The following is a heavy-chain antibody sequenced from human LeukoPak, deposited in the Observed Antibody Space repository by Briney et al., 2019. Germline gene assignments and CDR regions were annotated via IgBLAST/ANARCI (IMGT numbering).Heavy chain of an antibody. CDR3: ARGRDTFLDY. J-gene: IGHJ4*02. Sequence: GESLKISCKGSGYSFTSYLISWVRQMPGKGLEWMGRIDPSDSYTNYSPSFQGHVTISADKSISTAYLQWSSLKASDTAMYYCARGRDTFLDYWGQGTLVTVSS. CDR1: GYSFTSYL. V-gene: IGHV5-10-1*01. D-gene: IGHD2/OR15-2a*01. CDR2: IDPSDSYT.